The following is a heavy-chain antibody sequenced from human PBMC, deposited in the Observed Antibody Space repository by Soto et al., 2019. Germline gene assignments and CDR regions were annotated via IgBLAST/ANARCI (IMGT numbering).Heavy chain of an antibody. CDR1: GYTFSDYY. J-gene: IGHJ4*02. D-gene: IGHD1-1*01. CDR2: INTNSGGT. CDR3: AREPATAKPEGVDF. V-gene: IGHV1-2*02. Sequence: GVSVKVSCKASGYTFSDYYIHWVRQAPGQGLEWMGWINTNSGGTKYAPKFQGGVTMTRDTSITTAYMELSRLRSGDTAVYYCAREPATAKPEGVDFWGQGTLVTVSS.